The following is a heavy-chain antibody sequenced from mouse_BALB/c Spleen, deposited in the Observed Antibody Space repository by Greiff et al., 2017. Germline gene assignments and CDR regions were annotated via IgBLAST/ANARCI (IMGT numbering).Heavy chain of an antibody. CDR2: INPGSGGT. J-gene: IGHJ4*01. V-gene: IGHV1-54*01. D-gene: IGHD1-1*01. Sequence: QVQLQQSGAELVRPGTSVKVSCKASGYDFTNYLIEWVKQRPGQGLEWIGVINPGSGGTNYNEKFKGKATLTADKSSSTAYMQLSSLTSDDSAVYFCARAPYVRDDAMDYWGQGTSVTVSS. CDR1: GYDFTNYL. CDR3: ARAPYVRDDAMDY.